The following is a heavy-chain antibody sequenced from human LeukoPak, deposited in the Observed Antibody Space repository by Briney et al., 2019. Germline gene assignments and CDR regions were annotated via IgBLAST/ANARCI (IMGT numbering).Heavy chain of an antibody. CDR2: ISSSGSTI. D-gene: IGHD6-19*01. V-gene: IGHV3-48*03. CDR3: AREVGYSSGWYRPGFGY. Sequence: PGGSLRLSCAASGFTFSSYEMNWVRQAPGKGLEWVSYISSSGSTIYYADSVKGRFTISRDNAKNSLYLQMNSLRAEDTAVYYCAREVGYSSGWYRPGFGYWGQGTLVTVSS. J-gene: IGHJ4*02. CDR1: GFTFSSYE.